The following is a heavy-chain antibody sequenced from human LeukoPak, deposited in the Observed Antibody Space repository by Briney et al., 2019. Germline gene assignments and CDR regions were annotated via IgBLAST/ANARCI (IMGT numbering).Heavy chain of an antibody. CDR1: GYNFANYW. CDR2: IYPGDSDT. V-gene: IGHV5-51*01. CDR3: ARRMNVDTAVGFDP. J-gene: IGHJ5*02. Sequence: GESLKISCKGSGYNFANYWIGWVRQMSGKGLEWMAIIYPGDSDTRYSPSFQGQVTISADKSISTAYLQWSSLKASDTAMYYCARRMNVDTAVGFDPWGQGTLVTVSS. D-gene: IGHD5-18*01.